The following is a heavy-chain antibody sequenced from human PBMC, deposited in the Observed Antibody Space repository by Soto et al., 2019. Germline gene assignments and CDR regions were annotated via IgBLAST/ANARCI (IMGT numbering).Heavy chain of an antibody. D-gene: IGHD4-17*01. V-gene: IGHV5-51*03. CDR2: IYPADSDT. Sequence: EVQLVQSGAQLKKPGESLTISCETSGFTFTNYWIVWVRQLPGKGLEWRGLIYPADSDTRYNPSFQGQVPISAETATNTAFLHWSSLSASDSATYFCASTGRRGLRWLDFFDPWGQGTLVTVSS. CDR3: ASTGRRGLRWLDFFDP. J-gene: IGHJ5*02. CDR1: GFTFTNYW.